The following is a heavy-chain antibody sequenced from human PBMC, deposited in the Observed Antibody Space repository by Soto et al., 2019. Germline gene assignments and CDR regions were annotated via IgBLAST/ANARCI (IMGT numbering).Heavy chain of an antibody. D-gene: IGHD3-10*01. CDR3: AGQGRWGYYGSGGPHYYYGMDV. V-gene: IGHV4-39*01. Sequence: QLQLQESGPGLVKPSETLSLTCTVSGGSISSSSYYWGWIRQPPGKGLEWIGGIYYSGSTYYNPSLKSRVAMAVETDKNQFSLKLRSVAAADTAVYYCAGQGRWGYYGSGGPHYYYGMDVWGQGTRSPSP. CDR2: IYYSGST. J-gene: IGHJ6*02. CDR1: GGSISSSSYY.